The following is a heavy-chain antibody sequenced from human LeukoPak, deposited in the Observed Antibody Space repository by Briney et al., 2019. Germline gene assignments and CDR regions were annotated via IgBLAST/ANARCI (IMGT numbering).Heavy chain of an antibody. D-gene: IGHD3-3*01. J-gene: IGHJ4*02. V-gene: IGHV4-59*01. CDR2: IYYSGST. CDR3: ARGKSYYDFWSGYPNGGDYFDY. CDR1: GGSISSYY. Sequence: SETLSLTCTVSGGSISSYYWSWIRQPPGKGLEWIGYIYYSGSTNYNPSLKSRVTISVDTSKNQFSLKLSSVTAADTAAYYCARGKSYYDFWSGYPNGGDYFDYWGQGTLVTVSS.